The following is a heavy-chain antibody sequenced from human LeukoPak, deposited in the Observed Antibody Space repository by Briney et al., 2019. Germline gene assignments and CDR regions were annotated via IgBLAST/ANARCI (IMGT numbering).Heavy chain of an antibody. CDR2: IYHSGGT. D-gene: IGHD1-14*01. CDR3: ARVPTNWYFDL. CDR1: GYSISSGYY. Sequence: SETLSLTCTVSGYSISSGYYWGWIRQPPGRGLEWIGSIYHSGGTYYNPSLKSRVTISVDTSKNQFSLKLSSVTAADTAVYYCARVPTNWYFDLWGRGTLVTVSS. J-gene: IGHJ2*01. V-gene: IGHV4-38-2*02.